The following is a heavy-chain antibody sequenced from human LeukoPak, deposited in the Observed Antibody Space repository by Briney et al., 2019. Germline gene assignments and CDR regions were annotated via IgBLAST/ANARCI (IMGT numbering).Heavy chain of an antibody. CDR2: ISAYNGHT. Sequence: ASVKVSCKTSGDTFTSYGINWVRQAPGQGLEWMGWISAYNGHTNYAQKLQGRVTMTTDTSTSTALMELRSLRSDDTAVYFCARDSSGFPRDASDYWGQGTLVTVSS. J-gene: IGHJ4*02. CDR1: GDTFTSYG. V-gene: IGHV1-18*01. CDR3: ARDSSGFPRDASDY. D-gene: IGHD3-22*01.